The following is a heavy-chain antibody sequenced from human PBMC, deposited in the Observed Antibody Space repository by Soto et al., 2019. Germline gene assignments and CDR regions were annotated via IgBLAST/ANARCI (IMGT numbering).Heavy chain of an antibody. CDR1: GGSISSGGYY. CDR2: INHSGST. Sequence: SETLSLTCTVSGGSISSGGYYWSWIRQPPGKGLEWIWEINHSGSTNYNPSLKIRVTISVDTSKNQFSLKLSSVTAADTAVYYCARRRGATAYDYWGQGTPVTVSS. V-gene: IGHV4-39*07. J-gene: IGHJ4*02. CDR3: ARRRGATAYDY.